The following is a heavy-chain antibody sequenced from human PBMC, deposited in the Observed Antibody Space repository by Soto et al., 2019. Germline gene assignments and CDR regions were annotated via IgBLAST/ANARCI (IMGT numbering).Heavy chain of an antibody. CDR2: IYYSGST. V-gene: IGHV4-31*03. Sequence: PSETLSLTCTVSGGSISSGGYYWSWIRQHPGKGLEWIGYIYYSGSTYYNPSLKSRVTISVDTSKNQFSLKLSSVTAADTAVYYCARERKGNPYDYWGQGTLVTVSS. CDR1: GGSISSGGYY. D-gene: IGHD4-4*01. J-gene: IGHJ4*02. CDR3: ARERKGNPYDY.